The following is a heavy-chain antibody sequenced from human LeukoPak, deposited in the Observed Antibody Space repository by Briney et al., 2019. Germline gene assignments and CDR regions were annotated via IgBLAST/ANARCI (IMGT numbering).Heavy chain of an antibody. Sequence: SETLSLTCTVSGASIETLYWFWIRQPPGKRLEWIGHITYSGTTNYNPSLMSRVTMSMGTSKNQFSLRLSSVTAADTAVYYCARDSRPSWEYVWGQGTLVTVSS. V-gene: IGHV4-59*01. CDR3: ARDSRPSWEYV. D-gene: IGHD1-26*01. CDR1: GASIETLY. J-gene: IGHJ4*02. CDR2: ITYSGTT.